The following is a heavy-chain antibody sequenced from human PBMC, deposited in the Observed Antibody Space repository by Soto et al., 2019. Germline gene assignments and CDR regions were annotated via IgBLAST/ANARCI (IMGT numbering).Heavy chain of an antibody. V-gene: IGHV3-73*01. Sequence: EVQLVESGGGLVQPGGSLKLSCAESGFTFSGSDMYWVRQASGKGLEWFGRIRGKANSYATAYAASVKGRFTLSRDDSQKTAYLQINSLKAADTAGYYCTRRERIAAAGTGFDYWGQGTLVTVS. CDR1: GFTFSGSD. D-gene: IGHD6-13*01. J-gene: IGHJ4*02. CDR2: IRGKANSYAT. CDR3: TRRERIAAAGTGFDY.